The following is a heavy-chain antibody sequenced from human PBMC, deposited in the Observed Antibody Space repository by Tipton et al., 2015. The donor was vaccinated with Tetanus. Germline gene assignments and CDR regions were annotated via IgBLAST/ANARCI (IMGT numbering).Heavy chain of an antibody. D-gene: IGHD1-20*01. J-gene: IGHJ4*02. CDR1: GYTLTSYH. CDR2: INPIGGST. V-gene: IGHV1-46*01. Sequence: QLVQSGAEVKKPGASVKVSCKASGYTLTSYHMHWVRQAPGQGLEWMGIINPIGGSTNYAQKFQGRITMTGDTSTSTVYMDVNSLRCGATVVYSCPRAAGGGRRINGPAGIDYWGQGTLVTVSS. CDR3: PRAAGGGRRINGPAGIDY.